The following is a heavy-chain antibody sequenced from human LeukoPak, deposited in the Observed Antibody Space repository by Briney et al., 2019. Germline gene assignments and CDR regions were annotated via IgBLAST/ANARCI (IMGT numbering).Heavy chain of an antibody. J-gene: IGHJ4*02. CDR3: AKGGDGYSSSWYTRASDY. V-gene: IGHV3-15*01. Sequence: GGSLTLSCTASGFTFSNGWIYWVRQAPGEGLEWVGRIKSKTDGGTTDYAAPVKGRFTISRDNSKNTLYLQMNSLRAEDTAVYYCAKGGDGYSSSWYTRASDYWGQGTLVTVSS. D-gene: IGHD6-13*01. CDR1: GFTFSNGW. CDR2: IKSKTDGGTT.